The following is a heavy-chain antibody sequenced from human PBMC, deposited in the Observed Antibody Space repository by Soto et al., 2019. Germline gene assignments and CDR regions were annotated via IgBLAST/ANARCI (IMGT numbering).Heavy chain of an antibody. Sequence: SETLSLTCTVSGGSVSSDSYYWTWIRQSPGKGLEWIGYIHSSESTNYNPSLKSRITISLETSKNHFSLKVTSVTAADTAIYYCASGSVAGNFDYWGQGTLVTVSS. V-gene: IGHV4-61*03. CDR3: ASGSVAGNFDY. J-gene: IGHJ4*02. D-gene: IGHD6-19*01. CDR1: GGSVSSDSYY. CDR2: IHSSEST.